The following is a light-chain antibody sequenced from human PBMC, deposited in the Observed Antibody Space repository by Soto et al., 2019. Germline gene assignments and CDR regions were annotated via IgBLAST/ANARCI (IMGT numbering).Light chain of an antibody. CDR1: QSVGSYY. J-gene: IGKJ2*01. CDR3: QQYGSSPRT. CDR2: DAS. Sequence: DIVLTQSPGTLSLSPGERAPLSCRASQSVGSYYLAWFQHKPGPAPRLLIYDASGRASGIPDRFSGSGSGTDLTRTIRRLEPEDFAVSYGQQYGSSPRTFGQGTKREIK. V-gene: IGKV3-20*01.